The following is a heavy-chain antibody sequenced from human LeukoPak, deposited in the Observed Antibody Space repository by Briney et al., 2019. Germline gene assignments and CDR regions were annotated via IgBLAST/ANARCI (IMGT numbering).Heavy chain of an antibody. D-gene: IGHD2-21*02. CDR2: ISGGGDNT. CDR3: AKDFVVVPGNVNYFDY. CDR1: GFTFNYA. J-gene: IGHJ4*02. Sequence: PGGSLRLSCEPSGFTFNYAMSWVRQAPGKGLGWVSSISGGGDNTFYADSVRGRFTVSRDNTKNTLYVQMKSLRAEDTAVYYCAKDFVVVPGNVNYFDYWGQGTLVTVSS. V-gene: IGHV3-23*01.